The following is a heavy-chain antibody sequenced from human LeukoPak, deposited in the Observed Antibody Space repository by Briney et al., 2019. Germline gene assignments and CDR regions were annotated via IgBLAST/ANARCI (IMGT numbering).Heavy chain of an antibody. CDR1: GGSISSYY. Sequence: SETLSLTCTVSGGSISSYYWSWIRQPPGKGLEWIGYIYTSGSTNYNPSLKSRVTISVDTSKNQFSPKLSSVTAADTAVYYCARLRNWFDPWGQGTLVTVSS. V-gene: IGHV4-4*09. CDR3: ARLRNWFDP. J-gene: IGHJ5*02. CDR2: IYTSGST.